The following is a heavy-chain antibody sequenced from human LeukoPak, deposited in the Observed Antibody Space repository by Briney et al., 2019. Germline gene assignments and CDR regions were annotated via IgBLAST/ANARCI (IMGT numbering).Heavy chain of an antibody. D-gene: IGHD6-13*01. Sequence: PSVTLSLTCTVSGGSISSYYWSWIRQPAGKGLEWIGRIYTSGSTNYNPSLKSRVTMSVDTSKNQFSLKLSSVTAADTAVYYCARESGIAAAGAIFYYYYYMDVWGKGTTVTVSS. V-gene: IGHV4-4*07. CDR1: GGSISSYY. CDR2: IYTSGST. CDR3: ARESGIAAAGAIFYYYYYMDV. J-gene: IGHJ6*03.